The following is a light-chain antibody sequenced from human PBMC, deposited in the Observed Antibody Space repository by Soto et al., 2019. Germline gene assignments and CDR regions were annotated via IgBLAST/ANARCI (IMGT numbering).Light chain of an antibody. V-gene: IGLV2-14*01. CDR1: SDDIGAYNY. Sequence: QSALTQPASVSGSPGQSITISCTGTSDDIGAYNYVSWYQQHPAKAPKLIIYEIRNRPFGVSDRFSGSESGNTSSLTISGLQAADEADYYCSAYANDNAVIFGGGTKVTVL. CDR2: EIR. CDR3: SAYANDNAVI. J-gene: IGLJ2*01.